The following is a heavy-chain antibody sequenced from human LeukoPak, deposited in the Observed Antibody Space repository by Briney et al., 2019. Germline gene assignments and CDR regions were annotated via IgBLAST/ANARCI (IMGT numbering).Heavy chain of an antibody. D-gene: IGHD2-15*01. CDR3: AKDTGVVVALDS. Sequence: SETLSLTCTVSGGSISSYYWSWIRQPPGKGLEWIGYMYYSGSTNYNPSTNYNPSLKSRATISVDTSKNQFSLKLSSVTAADTAVYYCAKDTGVVVALDSWGQGTQVTVSS. CDR1: GGSISSYY. V-gene: IGHV4-59*01. J-gene: IGHJ4*02. CDR2: MYYSGST.